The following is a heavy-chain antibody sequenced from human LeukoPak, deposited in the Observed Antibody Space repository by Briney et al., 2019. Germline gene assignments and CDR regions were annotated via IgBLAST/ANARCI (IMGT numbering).Heavy chain of an antibody. Sequence: PGGSLRLSCAASGFTFSDYYMSWSRQAPGKGLEWLSYISPSTTHTSYADSVKGRFTISRDNAKNLLFLQMNSLRAEDTAVYYCVRGGHGAADQWGQGTLVTVSS. V-gene: IGHV3-11*05. CDR1: GFTFSDYY. J-gene: IGHJ5*02. D-gene: IGHD1-26*01. CDR3: VRGGHGAADQ. CDR2: ISPSTTHT.